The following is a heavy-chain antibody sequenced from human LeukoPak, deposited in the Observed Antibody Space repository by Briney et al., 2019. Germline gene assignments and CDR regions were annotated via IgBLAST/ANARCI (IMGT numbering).Heavy chain of an antibody. V-gene: IGHV3-30*04. J-gene: IGHJ5*02. CDR2: ISYDGSNK. CDR1: GFTFSSYA. Sequence: GGSLRLSCAASGFTFSSYAMHWVRQAPGKGLEWVAVISYDGSNKYYADSVKGRFTISRDNSKNTLYLQMNSLRAEDTAVYYCARAYYGSGSYLSNWFDPRGQGTLVTVSS. CDR3: ARAYYGSGSYLSNWFDP. D-gene: IGHD3-10*01.